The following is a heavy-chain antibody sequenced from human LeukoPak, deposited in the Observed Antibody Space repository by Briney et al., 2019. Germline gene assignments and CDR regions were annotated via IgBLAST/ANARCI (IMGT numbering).Heavy chain of an antibody. V-gene: IGHV3-33*01. J-gene: IGHJ4*02. Sequence: GRPLRLSCAASGFAFSLYGMHWVRQTPGKGLEWVAVIWNDGRTTFYSDSVKGRFTISRDDSENTLFLQTNSLRAEATAVYYCARDLSPDTATGKYYFDYWGQGSLVAVSS. CDR1: GFAFSLYG. CDR3: ARDLSPDTATGKYYFDY. D-gene: IGHD6-13*01. CDR2: IWNDGRTT.